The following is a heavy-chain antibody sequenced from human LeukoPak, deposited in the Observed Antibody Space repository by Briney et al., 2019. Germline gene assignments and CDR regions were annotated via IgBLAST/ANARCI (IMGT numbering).Heavy chain of an antibody. CDR3: AKDPPEGDYPLFFDP. J-gene: IGHJ5*02. V-gene: IGHV3-30*02. Sequence: GGSLRLSCTASGLTLSDYHVHWIRQAPGKGLEWLAFIQYDGSMKYYADSVKGQFTVSRDNFKNTVHLQVNSLRHEDPAVYYCAKDPPEGDYPLFFDPWGQGTRVTVSS. D-gene: IGHD2/OR15-2a*01. CDR1: GLTLSDYH. CDR2: IQYDGSMK.